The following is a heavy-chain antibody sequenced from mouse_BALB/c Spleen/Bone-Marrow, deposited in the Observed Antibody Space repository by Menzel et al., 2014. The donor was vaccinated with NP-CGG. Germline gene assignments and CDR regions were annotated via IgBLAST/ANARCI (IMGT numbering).Heavy chain of an antibody. D-gene: IGHD2-4*01. CDR2: ISSGGSYT. Sequence: EVQRVESGGGLVKPGGSLKLSCAASGFAFSSYDMSWVRQTPEKRLEWVATISSGGSYTYYPDSVKGRFTISRDNARNTLYLQMSSRRSEDTALYYCARVLRVYAMDYWGQGTSVTVSS. CDR3: ARVLRVYAMDY. J-gene: IGHJ4*01. CDR1: GFAFSSYD. V-gene: IGHV5-9*02.